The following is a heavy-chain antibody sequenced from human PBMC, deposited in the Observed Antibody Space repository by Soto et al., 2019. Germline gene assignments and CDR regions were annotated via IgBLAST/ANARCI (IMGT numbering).Heavy chain of an antibody. J-gene: IGHJ4*02. D-gene: IGHD2-21*01. CDR3: AKDRGGGAVVPDY. V-gene: IGHV3-33*06. CDR2: IWYDGSNE. Sequence: QVQLVESGGGVVQPGRSLRLSCAASGFSFSSYGIHWVRQAPGKGLEWVAVIWYDGSNEYYADSVKGRFSISRDNSKSTVYLQMKSLGAGDTAVYYWAKDRGGGAVVPDYWGQGTLVTVSS. CDR1: GFSFSSYG.